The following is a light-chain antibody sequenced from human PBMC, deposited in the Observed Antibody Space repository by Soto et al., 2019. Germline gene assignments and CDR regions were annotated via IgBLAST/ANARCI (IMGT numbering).Light chain of an antibody. J-gene: IGLJ2*01. CDR2: SNN. CDR1: SSNIGSNT. Sequence: QSVLTQPPSAFGTPGQRVTISCSGSSSNIGSNTVNWYQQLPGTAPKLLIYSNNQRPSGVPDRFSGSKSGTSASLAISGLQSEDEADYYCAAWDDSLNGRVFGGGTKLTVL. CDR3: AAWDDSLNGRV. V-gene: IGLV1-44*01.